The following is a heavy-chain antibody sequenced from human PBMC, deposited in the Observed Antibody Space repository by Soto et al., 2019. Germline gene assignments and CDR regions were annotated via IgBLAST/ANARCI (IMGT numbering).Heavy chain of an antibody. CDR2: IYPSGTT. J-gene: IGHJ6*02. CDR1: GDSFSNSY. CDR3: ARDDFGSAGMDV. Sequence: SETLSLTCTVSGDSFSNSYWRWIRHPAGKGLEWIGRIYPSGTTNYNPSLKSRLTLSRDTSKNQFSLSLRSVTAADTAVYFCARDDFGSAGMDVWGQGTTVTVSS. D-gene: IGHD3-10*01. V-gene: IGHV4-4*07.